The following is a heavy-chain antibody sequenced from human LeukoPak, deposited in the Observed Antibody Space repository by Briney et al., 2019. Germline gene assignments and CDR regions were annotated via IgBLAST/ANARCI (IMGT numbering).Heavy chain of an antibody. V-gene: IGHV1-2*02. CDR3: ARELESYDSSGSTFDF. D-gene: IGHD3-22*01. Sequence: GASVKVSCKASGYSFTGYYMHWVRQAPGQGLEWMGWINPNSGGTNYAQKFQGRVTMTRDTSISTAYMELSRLRSDDTAVYYCARELESYDSSGSTFDFWGQGTLVTVSS. CDR1: GYSFTGYY. CDR2: INPNSGGT. J-gene: IGHJ4*02.